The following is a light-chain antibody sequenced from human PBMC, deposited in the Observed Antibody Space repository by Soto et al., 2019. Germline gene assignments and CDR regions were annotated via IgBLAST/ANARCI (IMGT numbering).Light chain of an antibody. CDR1: SNDIGPYNY. CDR3: SSYTSIIAVV. CDR2: DVT. V-gene: IGLV2-14*03. J-gene: IGLJ2*01. Sequence: QSVLTQPASVSWSPGQSITISCTGTSNDIGPYNYVSWYQQHPGKAPRLLIYDVTNRPSGVSDRFSGSKSGRTASLTISGLQAEDEADYYCSSYTSIIAVVFGGGTKVTVL.